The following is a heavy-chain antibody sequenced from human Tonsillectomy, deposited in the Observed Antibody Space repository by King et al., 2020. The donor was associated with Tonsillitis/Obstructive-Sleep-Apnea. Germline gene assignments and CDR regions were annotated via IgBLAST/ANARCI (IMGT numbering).Heavy chain of an antibody. J-gene: IGHJ2*01. Sequence: VQLVESGGGLVQPGGSLRLSCAASGFNFSTYAMSWVRQAPGKGLEWVSAISGSGGSTYYADSVKGRFTISRDNSKNTLYLQINSLRAEDTAVYYCAKSISSSSRKPFDLWGRGTLVTVSS. CDR1: GFNFSTYA. CDR2: ISGSGGST. V-gene: IGHV3-23*04. D-gene: IGHD2-2*01. CDR3: AKSISSSSRKPFDL.